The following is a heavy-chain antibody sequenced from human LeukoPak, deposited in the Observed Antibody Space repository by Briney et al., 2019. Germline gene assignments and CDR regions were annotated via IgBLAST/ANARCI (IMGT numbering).Heavy chain of an antibody. CDR1: RGSITDNY. Sequence: SETLSLTCTVSRGSITDNYWSWIRQPPGKGPEWIGYVYYSGGGANYNPSLKSRVTMSVDTSKNHFSLKLGSVTAADTAVYYCAGLAYCGGDCSLYAFDIWGQGTMVTVSS. J-gene: IGHJ3*02. CDR2: VYYSGGGA. CDR3: AGLAYCGGDCSLYAFDI. D-gene: IGHD2-21*02. V-gene: IGHV4-59*08.